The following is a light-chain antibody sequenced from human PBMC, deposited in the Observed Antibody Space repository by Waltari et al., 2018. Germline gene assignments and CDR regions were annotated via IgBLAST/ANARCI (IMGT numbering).Light chain of an antibody. CDR3: LLYYGHSQLV. CDR2: STS. Sequence: QTGVTQEPSLTVSPGGTITLTCASRTGPATRSPLPPWFQQKRGQAPTPLIYSTSNTYSWTPARFSGSLLGGKAALTLSGVQPEDEADYYCLLYYGHSQLVFGGGTRLTVL. J-gene: IGLJ2*01. V-gene: IGLV7-43*01. CDR1: TGPATRSPL.